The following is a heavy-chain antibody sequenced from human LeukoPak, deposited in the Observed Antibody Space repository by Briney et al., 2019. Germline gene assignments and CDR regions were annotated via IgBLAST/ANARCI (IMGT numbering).Heavy chain of an antibody. J-gene: IGHJ4*02. CDR2: ISSSGSTI. CDR3: AKVLTGPRQYYFDY. Sequence: GGSLRLSCAASGFTFSSYEMNWVRQAPGKGLEWVSYISSSGSTIYYADSVKGRFTISRDNAKNSLYLQMNSLRAEDTAVYYCAKVLTGPRQYYFDYWGQGTLVTVSS. D-gene: IGHD1-20*01. V-gene: IGHV3-48*03. CDR1: GFTFSSYE.